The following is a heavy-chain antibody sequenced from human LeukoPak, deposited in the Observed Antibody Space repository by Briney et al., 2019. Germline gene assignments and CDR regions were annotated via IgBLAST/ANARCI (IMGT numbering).Heavy chain of an antibody. Sequence: GRSLRLSCAASGFTFSSYGMHWVRQAPGKGLEWVAVLSYDGSDKYYADSVKGRFTISRDNSKNTLYLQMNSLRAEDTAVYYCARAEMRAAGYDILTGLDYWGQGTLVTVSS. CDR2: LSYDGSDK. D-gene: IGHD3-9*01. V-gene: IGHV3-30*03. CDR1: GFTFSSYG. J-gene: IGHJ4*02. CDR3: ARAEMRAAGYDILTGLDY.